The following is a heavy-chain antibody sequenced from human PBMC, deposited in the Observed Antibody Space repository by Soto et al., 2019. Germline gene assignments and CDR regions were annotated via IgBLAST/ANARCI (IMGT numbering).Heavy chain of an antibody. Sequence: SETLSLTCTVSGGSISSGDYYWSWIRQPPGKGLEWIGYIYYSGSTYYNPSLKSRVTISVDTSKNQFSLKLSSVTAADTAVYYCASQRSIWFGELENWFDPWGQGTLVTVSS. CDR1: GGSISSGDYY. D-gene: IGHD3-10*01. CDR2: IYYSGST. V-gene: IGHV4-30-4*01. CDR3: ASQRSIWFGELENWFDP. J-gene: IGHJ5*02.